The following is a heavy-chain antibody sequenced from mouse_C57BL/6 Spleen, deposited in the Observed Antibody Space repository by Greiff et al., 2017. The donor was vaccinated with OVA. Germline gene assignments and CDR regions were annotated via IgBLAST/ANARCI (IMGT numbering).Heavy chain of an antibody. CDR3: ARRGGSSPYAMDY. V-gene: IGHV1-54*01. Sequence: VKLQESGAELVRPGTSVKVSCKASGYAFTNYLIEWVKQRPGQGLEWIGVINPGSGGTNYNEKFKGKATLTADKSSSTAYMQLSSLTSEDSAVYFCARRGGSSPYAMDYWGQGTSVTVSS. CDR2: INPGSGGT. D-gene: IGHD1-1*01. J-gene: IGHJ4*01. CDR1: GYAFTNYL.